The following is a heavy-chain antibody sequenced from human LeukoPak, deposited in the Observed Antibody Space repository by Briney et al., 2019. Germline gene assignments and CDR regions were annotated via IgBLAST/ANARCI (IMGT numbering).Heavy chain of an antibody. CDR3: ARGDGGEVDH. Sequence: PGRSLRLSCAASGFTFNKFPMHWVRQAPGKGLEWIAAVSSDGNIKNYADSVKGRFTISRGNSKNTLYLQMNSLGPEDAAVYYCARGDGGEVDHWGQGTLVTVSS. D-gene: IGHD3-16*01. CDR2: VSSDGNIK. V-gene: IGHV3-30-3*01. J-gene: IGHJ4*02. CDR1: GFTFNKFP.